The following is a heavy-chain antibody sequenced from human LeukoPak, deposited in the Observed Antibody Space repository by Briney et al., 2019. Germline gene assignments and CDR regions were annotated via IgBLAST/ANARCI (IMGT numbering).Heavy chain of an antibody. J-gene: IGHJ4*02. V-gene: IGHV1-2*02. Sequence: ASVKVSCKACGYTFAGYYMHWVRQGPGQGLEWMGWINPNSGGTNYAQKFQGRVTMTRDTSISTAYMELSRLRSDDTAVYYCARDGEYCSSTSCQVDYWGQGTLVTVSS. CDR1: GYTFAGYY. CDR3: ARDGEYCSSTSCQVDY. CDR2: INPNSGGT. D-gene: IGHD2-2*01.